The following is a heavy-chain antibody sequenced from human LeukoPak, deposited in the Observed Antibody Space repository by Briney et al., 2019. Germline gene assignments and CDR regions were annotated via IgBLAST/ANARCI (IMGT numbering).Heavy chain of an antibody. CDR2: INPNSGGT. D-gene: IGHD2-2*01. CDR1: GYTFTGYY. V-gene: IGHV1-2*02. J-gene: IGHJ5*02. Sequence: AASVKVSCKASGYTFTGYYMHWVRQAPGQGLEWMGWINPNSGGTNYAQKFKGRVTMTRDTSISTAYMELSRLRSDDTAVYYCARAQLLRRGWFDPWGQGTLVTVSS. CDR3: ARAQLLRRGWFDP.